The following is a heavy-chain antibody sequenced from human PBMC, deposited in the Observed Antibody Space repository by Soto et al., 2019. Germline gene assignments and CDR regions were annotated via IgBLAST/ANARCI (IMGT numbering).Heavy chain of an antibody. J-gene: IGHJ3*02. CDR3: AKGTWIQLLPDAFDI. CDR1: GYTLTELS. CDR2: FDPEDGET. V-gene: IGHV1-24*01. Sequence: ASVKVSCKVSGYTLTELSMHWVRQAPGKGLEWMGGFDPEDGETIYAQKFQGRVTMTEDTSTDTAYMELSSLRSEDTDVYYCAKGTWIQLLPDAFDIWGQGTMVTVSS. D-gene: IGHD5-18*01.